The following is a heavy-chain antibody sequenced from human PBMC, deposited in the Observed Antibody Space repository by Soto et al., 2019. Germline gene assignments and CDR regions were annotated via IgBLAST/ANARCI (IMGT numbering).Heavy chain of an antibody. Sequence: SETLSLTCAVSGGSISSGGYSWSWIRQPPGKGLEWIGYIYHSGSTYYNPSLKSRVTISVDRSKTQFSLKLNSVTAADTAVYYCARHESSGWYYFDYWGQGTLVTVSS. V-gene: IGHV4-30-2*01. CDR3: ARHESSGWYYFDY. CDR2: IYHSGST. J-gene: IGHJ4*02. D-gene: IGHD6-19*01. CDR1: GGSISSGGYS.